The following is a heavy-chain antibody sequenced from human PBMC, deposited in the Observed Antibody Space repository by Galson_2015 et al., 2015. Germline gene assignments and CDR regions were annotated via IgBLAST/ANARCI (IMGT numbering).Heavy chain of an antibody. D-gene: IGHD3-10*01. CDR2: ISWNSGSI. CDR1: GFTFDDYA. V-gene: IGHV3-9*01. J-gene: IGHJ3*02. CDR3: AKDLYYGSGEGAFDI. Sequence: SLRLSCAASGFTFDDYAMHWVRQAPGKGLEWVSGISWNSGSIGYADSVKGRFTISRDNAKNSLYLQMNSLRAEDTALYHCAKDLYYGSGEGAFDIWDQGTMVTVSS.